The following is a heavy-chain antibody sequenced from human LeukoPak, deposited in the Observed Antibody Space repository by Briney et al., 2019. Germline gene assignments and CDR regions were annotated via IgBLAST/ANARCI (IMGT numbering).Heavy chain of an antibody. D-gene: IGHD3-3*01. V-gene: IGHV3-23*01. CDR1: GFTFSSYA. Sequence: PGGSLRLSCAASGFTFSSYAMGWVRQAPGKGLEWVSAISGSGGSTYYADSVKGRFTISRDNSKNTLYLQMNSLRAEDTAVYYCAKDLAGITIFGVHGPNWFDPWGQGTLVTVSS. CDR3: AKDLAGITIFGVHGPNWFDP. J-gene: IGHJ5*02. CDR2: ISGSGGST.